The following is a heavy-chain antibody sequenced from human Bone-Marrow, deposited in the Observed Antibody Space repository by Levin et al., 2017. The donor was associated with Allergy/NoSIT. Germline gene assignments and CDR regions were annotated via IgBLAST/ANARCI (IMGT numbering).Heavy chain of an antibody. Sequence: PSETLSLTCAVSGGSISNSNWWNWIRQSPGKGLEWIGEIYHAGNINYNPSLKSRVTISVDRSKNQFSLKLNSVTAADTAVYYCARNRDVSAAGIIRYFDLWGRGTLVTVSS. V-gene: IGHV4-4*02. CDR3: ARNRDVSAAGIIRYFDL. CDR1: GGSISNSNW. J-gene: IGHJ2*01. CDR2: IYHAGNI. D-gene: IGHD3-16*01.